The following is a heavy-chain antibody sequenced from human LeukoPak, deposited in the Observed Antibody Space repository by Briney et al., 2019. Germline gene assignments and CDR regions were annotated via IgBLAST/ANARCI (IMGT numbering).Heavy chain of an antibody. J-gene: IGHJ4*02. Sequence: GASVKVSCKASGYTFTSYGISWVRQAPGQGLEWMGWISAYNGNTNYAQKLQGRVTMTTDTSTSTAYMELRSLRSDDTAVYYCARDSPGTALRFLEWLQNYYFDYWGQGTLVTVSS. V-gene: IGHV1-18*01. CDR3: ARDSPGTALRFLEWLQNYYFDY. D-gene: IGHD3-3*01. CDR1: GYTFTSYG. CDR2: ISAYNGNT.